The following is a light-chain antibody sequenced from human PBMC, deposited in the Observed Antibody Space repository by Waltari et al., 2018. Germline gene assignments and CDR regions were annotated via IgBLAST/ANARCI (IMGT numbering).Light chain of an antibody. CDR3: QSYDTSNRV. CDR2: EDN. CDR1: SGSIARNY. J-gene: IGLJ3*02. Sequence: FMLTHPHSVSQSPGETVSISCTLNSGSIARNYVQWYQQRPGSSPTTVIYEDNQRPSGVPDRFSGSIDSSYNSASLTISGLKTEDEADYYCQSYDTSNRVFGGGTKVTVL. V-gene: IGLV6-57*01.